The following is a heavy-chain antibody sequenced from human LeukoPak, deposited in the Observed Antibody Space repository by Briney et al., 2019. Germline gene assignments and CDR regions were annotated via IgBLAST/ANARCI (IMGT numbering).Heavy chain of an antibody. CDR3: ARDGGASSSWDYYYGMDV. V-gene: IGHV3-48*01. CDR2: ISSSSSTI. Sequence: GGSLRLSCAASGFTFSSYSMNWVRQAPGKGLEWVSYISSSSSTIYYADSVKGRFTISRDNAKNSLYLQMNSLRAEDTAVYYCARDGGASSSWDYYYGMDVWGQGTTVTVSS. CDR1: GFTFSSYS. J-gene: IGHJ6*02. D-gene: IGHD6-13*01.